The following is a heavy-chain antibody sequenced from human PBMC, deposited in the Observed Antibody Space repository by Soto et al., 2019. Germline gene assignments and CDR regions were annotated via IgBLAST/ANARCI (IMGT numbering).Heavy chain of an antibody. D-gene: IGHD6-6*01. CDR3: ARRARPVFYYMDV. Sequence: EVQLAESGGGLAQPGGSLRLSCAASGFTLSGYAMHWVRQAPGKGLEYVSGISSNGVGTYYANSVQGRFTISRDNSKNTVYVEVGSLSSEDMAVYYGARRARPVFYYMDVWGKGTTVTVSS. CDR1: GFTLSGYA. J-gene: IGHJ6*03. CDR2: ISSNGVGT. V-gene: IGHV3-64*01.